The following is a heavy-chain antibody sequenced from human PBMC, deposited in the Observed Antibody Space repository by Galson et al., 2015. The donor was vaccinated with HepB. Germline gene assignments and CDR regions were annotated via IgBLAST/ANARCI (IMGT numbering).Heavy chain of an antibody. V-gene: IGHV3-23*01. J-gene: IGHJ4*02. CDR3: AKDSDFLGIGIAAAGIDY. CDR2: ISGSGGST. Sequence: SLRLSCAASGFTFSSYAMSWVRQAPGKGLEWVSAISGSGGSTYYADSVKGRFTISRDNSKNTLYLQMNSLRAEDTAVYYCAKDSDFLGIGIAAAGIDYWGQGTLVTVSS. CDR1: GFTFSSYA. D-gene: IGHD6-13*01.